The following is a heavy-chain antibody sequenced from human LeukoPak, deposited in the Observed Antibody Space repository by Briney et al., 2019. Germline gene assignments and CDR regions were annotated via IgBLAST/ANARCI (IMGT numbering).Heavy chain of an antibody. J-gene: IGHJ1*01. CDR3: ARGVTGGWYGDFQH. CDR1: GGPINTYF. V-gene: IGHV4-59*01. Sequence: KPSETLSLTCTVSGGPINTYFWSWIRQPPGKGLEWIGHIYYSGSTNYNPSPKSRDTISVDTSKNQFSLKLSSVTAADTAVYYCARGVTGGWYGDFQHWGQGTLVTVSS. D-gene: IGHD6-19*01. CDR2: IYYSGST.